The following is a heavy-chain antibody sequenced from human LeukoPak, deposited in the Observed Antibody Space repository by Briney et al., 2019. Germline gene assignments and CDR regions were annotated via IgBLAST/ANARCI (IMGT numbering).Heavy chain of an antibody. D-gene: IGHD3-10*01. Sequence: PGGSLRLSCAASGFTFSDYNMHWVRQVPGKGLESVSYISRSGNIIYYADSVKGRFTISRDNATNSLYLQMNSLRADDTAIYYCARDVFYGSGSPRLDDWGQGTLVTVSS. V-gene: IGHV3-48*01. J-gene: IGHJ4*02. CDR2: ISRSGNII. CDR1: GFTFSDYN. CDR3: ARDVFYGSGSPRLDD.